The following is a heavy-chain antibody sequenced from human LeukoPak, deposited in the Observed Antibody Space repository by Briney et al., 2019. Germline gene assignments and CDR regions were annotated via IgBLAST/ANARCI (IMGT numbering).Heavy chain of an antibody. Sequence: GGSLRLSCAASGFTFSDYYMSWIRQAPGKGLEWVSYISSSGSTIYYADSVKGRFTIFRDNAKNSLYLQMNSLRAEDTAVYYCARGRHYYYDSSGLNWGQGTLVTVSS. J-gene: IGHJ4*02. CDR1: GFTFSDYY. D-gene: IGHD3-22*01. CDR3: ARGRHYYYDSSGLN. V-gene: IGHV3-11*01. CDR2: ISSSGSTI.